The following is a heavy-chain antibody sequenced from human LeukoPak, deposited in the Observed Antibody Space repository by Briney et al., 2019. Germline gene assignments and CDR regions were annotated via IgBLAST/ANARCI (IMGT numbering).Heavy chain of an antibody. CDR2: IYSGGST. CDR3: AKGYYYYMDV. V-gene: IGHV3-53*05. CDR1: EFSVGSNY. Sequence: GGSLRLSCAASEFSVGSNYMTWVRQAPGKGLEWVSLIYSGGSTYYADSVKGRFTISRDNSKNSLYLQMNSLRTEDTALYYCAKGYYYYMDVWGKGTTVTVSS. J-gene: IGHJ6*03.